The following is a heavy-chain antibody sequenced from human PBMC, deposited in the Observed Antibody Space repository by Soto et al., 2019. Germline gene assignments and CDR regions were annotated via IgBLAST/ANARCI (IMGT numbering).Heavy chain of an antibody. J-gene: IGHJ4*02. Sequence: QVQLVESGGGVVQPRRSLRLSCAASGFTFSSYGMHWVRQAPGKGLEWVAVIWYDGSNKYYADSVKGRFTISRDKSKNTLYLQMNSLRAEDTAVYYCARALRGYFDYGGQGTLVTVSS. CDR2: IWYDGSNK. CDR3: ARALRGYFDY. D-gene: IGHD4-17*01. CDR1: GFTFSSYG. V-gene: IGHV3-33*01.